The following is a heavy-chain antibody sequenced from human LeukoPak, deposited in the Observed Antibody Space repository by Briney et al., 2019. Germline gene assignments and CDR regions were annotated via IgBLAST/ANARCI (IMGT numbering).Heavy chain of an antibody. V-gene: IGHV4-30-4*01. CDR2: IYYSGST. Sequence: PSETLSLTCTVSGGSISSGDYYWSWIRQPPGKGLEGIGYIYYSGSTYYNPSLKSRVTISVDTSKNQFSLKLSSVTAADTAVYYCAREDGAAHATWDYWGQGTLVTVSS. CDR1: GGSISSGDYY. J-gene: IGHJ4*02. CDR3: AREDGAAHATWDY. D-gene: IGHD4-17*01.